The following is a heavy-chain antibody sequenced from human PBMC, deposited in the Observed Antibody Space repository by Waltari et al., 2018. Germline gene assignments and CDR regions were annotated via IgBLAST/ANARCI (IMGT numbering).Heavy chain of an antibody. D-gene: IGHD5-12*01. Sequence: QVQLVQSGAEVKKPGASVKVSCKASGYTFTGYYMHWVRQAPGQGLEWMGRSNPNSGGTNYAQKFQCSVTLTSDTSISTAYMELSRLRSSDTAVYYCARGGGYEDEPAFDYWGQGTLVTVSS. CDR2: SNPNSGGT. CDR1: GYTFTGYY. J-gene: IGHJ4*02. CDR3: ARGGGYEDEPAFDY. V-gene: IGHV1-2*06.